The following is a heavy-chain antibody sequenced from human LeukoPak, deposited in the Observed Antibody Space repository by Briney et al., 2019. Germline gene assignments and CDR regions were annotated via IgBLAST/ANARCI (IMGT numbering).Heavy chain of an antibody. CDR1: VLTVTTFA. Sequence: GTLRRSCAESVLTVTTFAISCGRITPEKRLEWLAGICTSGGSAHSADSVKGRFTISRDNSKNTLYLQMNRLRAEDTAVYYCAKDGRGSLRMDYWGQGTLVTVSS. D-gene: IGHD2-15*01. CDR2: ICTSGGSA. CDR3: AKDGRGSLRMDY. J-gene: IGHJ4*02. V-gene: IGHV3-23*01.